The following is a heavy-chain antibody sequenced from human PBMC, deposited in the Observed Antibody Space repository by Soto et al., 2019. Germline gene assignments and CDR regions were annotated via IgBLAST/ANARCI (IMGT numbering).Heavy chain of an antibody. J-gene: IGHJ3*02. D-gene: IGHD1-26*01. V-gene: IGHV1-46*01. CDR1: GYTFTSYY. CDR2: INPSGGST. Sequence: ASVKVSCKASGYTFTSYYMHWVRQAPGQGLEWMGIINPSGGSTSYAQKFQGRVTMTRDTSTSTVYMELSSLRSEDTAVYYCAAVGATYDAFDIWGQGTMVTVSS. CDR3: AAVGATYDAFDI.